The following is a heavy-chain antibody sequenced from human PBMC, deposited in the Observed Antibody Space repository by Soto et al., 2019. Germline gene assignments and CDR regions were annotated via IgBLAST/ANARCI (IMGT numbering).Heavy chain of an antibody. CDR3: ARHGITGSYYDAFDI. CDR2: IKYSVTT. Sequence: SETLSLTCTVPGGSISRSRCQWGWISQRPGKGLEWIASIKYSVTTFYNPSLKSRVTLSVDTSKNHFSLKLSSLTSAETAVYYCARHGITGSYYDAFDIWGQGTMVT. CDR1: GGSISRSRCQ. J-gene: IGHJ3*02. V-gene: IGHV4-39*01. D-gene: IGHD1-26*01.